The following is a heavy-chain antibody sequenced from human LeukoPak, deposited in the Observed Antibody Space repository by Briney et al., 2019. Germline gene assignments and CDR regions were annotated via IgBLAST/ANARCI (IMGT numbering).Heavy chain of an antibody. D-gene: IGHD5-24*01. CDR1: GFTFSSYG. J-gene: IGHJ6*03. V-gene: IGHV3-30*02. Sequence: PGGSLRLSCAASGFTFSSYGMHWVRQAPGKGLEWVAFIRYDGSNKYYADSVKGRFTISRDNSKNTLYLQMNSLRAEDTAVYYCARGRRDGYNYYYYYYMDVWGKGTTVTISS. CDR3: ARGRRDGYNYYYYYYMDV. CDR2: IRYDGSNK.